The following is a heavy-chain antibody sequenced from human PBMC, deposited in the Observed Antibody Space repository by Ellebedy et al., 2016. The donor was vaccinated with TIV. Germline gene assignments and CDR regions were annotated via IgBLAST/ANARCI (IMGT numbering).Heavy chain of an antibody. CDR2: IVVGSGNT. CDR3: AAAIRYNWNYLDPYYFDY. Sequence: SVKVSCXASGFTFTSSAVQWVRQARGQRLEWIGWIVVGSGNTNYAQKFQERVTITRDMSTSTAYMELSSLRSEDTAVYYCAAAIRYNWNYLDPYYFDYWGQGTLVTVSS. CDR1: GFTFTSSA. D-gene: IGHD1-7*01. V-gene: IGHV1-58*01. J-gene: IGHJ4*02.